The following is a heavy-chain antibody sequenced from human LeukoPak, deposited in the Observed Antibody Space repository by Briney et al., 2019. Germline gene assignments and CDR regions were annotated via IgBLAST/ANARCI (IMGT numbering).Heavy chain of an antibody. V-gene: IGHV4-30-4*01. CDR3: ARGTQFIVRGVTSFDY. D-gene: IGHD3-10*01. CDR1: GGSISSGDYY. Sequence: SETLSLTCTVSGGSISSGDYYWSWIRQPPGKGLEWIGYIYYSGSTYYNPSLKSRVTISVDTSKNQFSLKLSSVTAADTAVYYCARGTQFIVRGVTSFDYWGQGTLVTVSS. CDR2: IYYSGST. J-gene: IGHJ4*02.